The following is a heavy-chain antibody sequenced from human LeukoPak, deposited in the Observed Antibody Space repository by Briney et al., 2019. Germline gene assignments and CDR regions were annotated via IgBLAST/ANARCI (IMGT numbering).Heavy chain of an antibody. CDR3: AKDSSMVRGDYDYFDY. CDR1: GFTFSSYA. Sequence: PGGSLXLSCAASGFTFSSYAMSWVRXAPGKGLEWVSAISGSGGSTYYADSVKGRFTISRDNSKNTLYLQMNSLRAEDTAVYYCAKDSSMVRGDYDYFDYWGQGTLVTVSS. V-gene: IGHV3-23*01. CDR2: ISGSGGST. D-gene: IGHD3-10*01. J-gene: IGHJ4*02.